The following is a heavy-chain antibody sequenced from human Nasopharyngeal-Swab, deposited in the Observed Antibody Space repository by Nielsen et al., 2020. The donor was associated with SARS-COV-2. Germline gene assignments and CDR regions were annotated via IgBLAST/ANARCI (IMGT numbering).Heavy chain of an antibody. D-gene: IGHD3-3*01. V-gene: IGHV4-59*01. J-gene: IGHJ6*02. CDR2: VYDSGGT. CDR3: ARDRQDYDFWSGYYTGGMDV. CDR1: GGSISNYY. Sequence: SETLSLTCTVSGGSISNYYWSWIRQPPGKGLEWIGYVYDSGGTNYNPSLKSRVTISVDTSKNQFSLKLSSVTAADTAVYYCARDRQDYDFWSGYYTGGMDVWGQGTTVTVSS.